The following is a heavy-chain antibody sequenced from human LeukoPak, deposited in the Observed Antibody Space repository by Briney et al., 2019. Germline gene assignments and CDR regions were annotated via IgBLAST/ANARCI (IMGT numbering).Heavy chain of an antibody. CDR1: GGTFSSYA. CDR2: IIPIFGTA. CDR3: ASSPPPYYYMDV. Sequence: ASVKVSCKASGGTFSSYAISWVRQAPGQGLEWMGRIIPIFGTANYAQKFQGRVTITTDESTSTAYMELSSLRSEDTAVYYCASSPPPYYYMDVWGKGTTVTDSS. J-gene: IGHJ6*03. V-gene: IGHV1-69*05.